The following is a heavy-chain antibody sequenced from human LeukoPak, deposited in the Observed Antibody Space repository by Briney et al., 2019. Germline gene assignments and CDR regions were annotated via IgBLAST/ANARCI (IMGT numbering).Heavy chain of an antibody. CDR3: ARLKAGN. CDR1: GFTFSDYY. J-gene: IGHJ4*01. CDR2: ISDRGDTI. Sequence: GGSLRLSCTASGFTFSDYYMSSIPGAPRKGLEWVSYISDRGDTIYYADSVKGRFTISRDNANNSVSLQMDSLRDEDTAMYYCARLKAGNWGPGALVTVSS. V-gene: IGHV3-11*01.